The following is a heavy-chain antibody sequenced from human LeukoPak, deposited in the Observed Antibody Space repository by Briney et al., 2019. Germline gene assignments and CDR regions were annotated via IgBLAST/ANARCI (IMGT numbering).Heavy chain of an antibody. CDR1: GGSISSDY. J-gene: IGHJ2*01. D-gene: IGHD3-22*01. Sequence: SETLSLTCTVSGGSISSDYWSWIRQPPGKGLEWIGYIYYSGSTNYNPSLKSRVTISVDTSKNQFSLKLSSVTAADTAAYYCARQHYDSSGYPYWYFDLWGRGTLVTVSS. CDR2: IYYSGST. V-gene: IGHV4-59*08. CDR3: ARQHYDSSGYPYWYFDL.